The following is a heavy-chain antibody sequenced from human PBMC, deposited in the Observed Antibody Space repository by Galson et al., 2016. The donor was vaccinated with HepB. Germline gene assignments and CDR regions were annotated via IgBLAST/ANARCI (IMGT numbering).Heavy chain of an antibody. Sequence: PALVKPTQTLTLTCTLSGFSLSTSGVGVGWIRQPPGAALEWLALIYWDDDKRYSPSLRSRLTITKDTSKNQVVLTMTNMDPVDTGTYFCAQSQRGILTGHLYWFFDLWGRGTLVTVSS. V-gene: IGHV2-5*02. J-gene: IGHJ2*01. CDR3: AQSQRGILTGHLYWFFDL. D-gene: IGHD3-9*01. CDR1: GFSLSTSGVG. CDR2: IYWDDDK.